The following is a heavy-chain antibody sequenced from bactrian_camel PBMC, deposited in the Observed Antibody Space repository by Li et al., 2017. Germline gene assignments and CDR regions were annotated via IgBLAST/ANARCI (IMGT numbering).Heavy chain of an antibody. CDR1: GFTLSGYD. D-gene: IGHD4*01. Sequence: VQLVESGGGLVQPGGSLRLSCAASGFTLSGYDMSWVRQAPGKGVEWVSTIYSDGTKTYYKESVKGRFTISRDNAKNTVYLQMNSLKSEDTALYYCATVAGSFSDDYARARAYVYWGQGTQVTVS. CDR3: ATVAGSFSDDYARARAYVY. V-gene: IGHV3-2*01. CDR2: IYSDGTKT. J-gene: IGHJ4*01.